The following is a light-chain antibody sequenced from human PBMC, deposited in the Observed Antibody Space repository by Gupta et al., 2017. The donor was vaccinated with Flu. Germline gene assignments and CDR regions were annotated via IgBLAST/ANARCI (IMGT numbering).Light chain of an antibody. CDR2: DVS. CDR3: ASDGAAGV. Sequence: SALTPTAYVPGSTGQSIAIFRSGTGSDIGAYHYVSCYQQLPGKAPKLIIYDVSKRPAGVSTRFAVSYAGNTASLTIAGHQADDAADYYFASDGAAGVFGGGTKVTVL. V-gene: IGLV2-14*03. J-gene: IGLJ2*01. CDR1: GSDIGAYHY.